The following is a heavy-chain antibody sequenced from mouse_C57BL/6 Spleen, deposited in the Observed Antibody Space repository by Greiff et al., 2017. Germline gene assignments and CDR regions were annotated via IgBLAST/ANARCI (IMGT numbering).Heavy chain of an antibody. CDR2: IHPNSGST. J-gene: IGHJ3*01. Sequence: VQLQQPGAELVKPGASVKLSCKASGYTFTSYWMHWVKQRPGQGLEWIGMIHPNSGSTNYNEKFKSKATLTVDKSSSTAYMQLSSLTSEDSAVXYCTRGGDYDGFAYWGQGTLVTVSA. CDR3: TRGGDYDGFAY. CDR1: GYTFTSYW. D-gene: IGHD2-4*01. V-gene: IGHV1-64*01.